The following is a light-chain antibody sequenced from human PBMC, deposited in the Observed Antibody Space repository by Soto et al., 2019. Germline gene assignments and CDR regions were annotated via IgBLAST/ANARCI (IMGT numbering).Light chain of an antibody. CDR2: DAS. V-gene: IGKV1-39*01. CDR1: QNINNF. J-gene: IGKJ1*01. CDR3: QRSYTTPWT. Sequence: DIQMTQSPSSLSASVGDRVIITCLASQNINNFLNWYQRKPGKAPNLLIYDASIFQSGVPSRFSGSGSGTDFSLTISSLQPEDFATYYCQRSYTTPWTFGQGTKVEIK.